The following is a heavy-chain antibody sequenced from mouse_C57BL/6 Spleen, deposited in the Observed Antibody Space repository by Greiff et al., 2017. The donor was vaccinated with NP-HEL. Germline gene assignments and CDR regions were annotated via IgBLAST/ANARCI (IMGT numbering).Heavy chain of an antibody. CDR3: ARNSAKGYYAMDY. J-gene: IGHJ4*01. CDR1: GFTFSSYA. Sequence: EVQGVESGGGLVKPGGSLKLSCAASGFTFSSYAMSWVRQTPEKRLEWVATISDGGSYTYYPDNVKGRFTISRDNAKNNLYLQMSHLKSEDTAMYYCARNSAKGYYAMDYWGQGTSVTVSS. V-gene: IGHV5-4*01. CDR2: ISDGGSYT.